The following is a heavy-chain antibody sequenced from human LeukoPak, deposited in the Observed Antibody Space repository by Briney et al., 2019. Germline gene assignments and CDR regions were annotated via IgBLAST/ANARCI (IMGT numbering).Heavy chain of an antibody. D-gene: IGHD3/OR15-3a*01. V-gene: IGHV3-7*01. J-gene: IGHJ4*02. CDR2: INEDGSEK. CDR3: ARGGTGVSRDY. Sequence: PGGSLRVSCAASGFTFSDHWMSWVRQARGKGLEWVANINEDGSEKYYADSVKGRFTISRDNAKKSLYLQMNSLRAEDTAVYYCARGGTGVSRDYWGQGTLVTVAS. CDR1: GFTFSDHW.